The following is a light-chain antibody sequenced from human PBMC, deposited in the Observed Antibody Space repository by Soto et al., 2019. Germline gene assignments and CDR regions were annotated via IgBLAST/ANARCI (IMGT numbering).Light chain of an antibody. CDR2: EVS. Sequence: QSVLTQPASVSGSPGQSITISCTGTSSDVGGYNYVSWYQQHPGKAPKLMIYEVSNRPSGVSNRFSGSKSGNTASLTISGLQAEEEPDYYCSSYTTSSTPYVFGTGTKVTV. J-gene: IGLJ1*01. CDR1: SSDVGGYNY. V-gene: IGLV2-14*01. CDR3: SSYTTSSTPYV.